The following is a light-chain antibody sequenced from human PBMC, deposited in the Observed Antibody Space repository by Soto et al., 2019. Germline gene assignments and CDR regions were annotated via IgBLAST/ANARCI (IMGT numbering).Light chain of an antibody. CDR1: SSDVGSYNL. Sequence: QSALTQPASVSGSPGQSITISCTGTSSDVGSYNLVSWYQQHPGKAPKLMFYEVSKRPSGVSNRFSGSKSGNTASLTISGLQAEDEADYYCCSYAGSSTGVFGGGTKLTVL. CDR2: EVS. V-gene: IGLV2-23*02. CDR3: CSYAGSSTGV. J-gene: IGLJ3*02.